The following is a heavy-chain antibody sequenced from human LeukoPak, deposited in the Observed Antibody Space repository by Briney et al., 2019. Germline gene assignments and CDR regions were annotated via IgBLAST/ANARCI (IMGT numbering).Heavy chain of an antibody. V-gene: IGHV3-23*01. CDR3: ARVAVPGIWYFDL. J-gene: IGHJ2*01. Sequence: GGSLRLSCAASGFTFSSYAMTWVRQAPGKGLEWVSGISGGNGATYYADSVKGRFTISTDNSKNTLYLQMGSLRAEDMAVYYCARVAVPGIWYFDLWGRGTLVTVSS. CDR2: ISGGNGAT. D-gene: IGHD6-19*01. CDR1: GFTFSSYA.